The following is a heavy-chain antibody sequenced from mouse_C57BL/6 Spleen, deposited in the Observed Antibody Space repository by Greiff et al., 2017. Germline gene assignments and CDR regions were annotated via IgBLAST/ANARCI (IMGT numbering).Heavy chain of an antibody. CDR1: GFTFSDYG. D-gene: IGHD1-3*01. CDR3: AGKYLSWFAY. V-gene: IGHV5-17*01. Sequence: EVHLVESGGGLVKPGGSLKLSCAASGFTFSDYGMHWVRQAPEKGLEWVAYISSGSSTIYYADTVKCRFTISRDNAKNTLFLQMTSLRSEDTAMYYCAGKYLSWFAYWGQGTLVTVSA. CDR2: ISSGSSTI. J-gene: IGHJ3*01.